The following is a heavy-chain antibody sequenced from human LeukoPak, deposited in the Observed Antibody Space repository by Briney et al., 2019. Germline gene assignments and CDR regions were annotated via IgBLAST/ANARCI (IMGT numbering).Heavy chain of an antibody. J-gene: IGHJ4*02. CDR3: ARLGSWFDY. V-gene: IGHV4-59*01. Sequence: GSLRLSCAASGFLFSNAWMSWVRQPPGKGLEWIGHIYYSGSTNYNSSLKSRVTISVDTSKTQFSLKLSSVTAADTAVYYCARLGSWFDYWGQGTLVTVSS. D-gene: IGHD6-13*01. CDR2: IYYSGST. CDR1: GFLFSNAW.